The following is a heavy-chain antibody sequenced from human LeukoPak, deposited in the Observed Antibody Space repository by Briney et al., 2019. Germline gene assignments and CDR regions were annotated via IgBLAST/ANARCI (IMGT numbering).Heavy chain of an antibody. J-gene: IGHJ3*02. D-gene: IGHD6-19*01. CDR1: GFTLSSYA. V-gene: IGHV3-23*01. CDR2: INGSGGST. Sequence: GGPLTLSCAASGFTLSSYAMSWLRQAPGKGLEWVSDINGSGGSTYYADSVKVRFTISRDNSKNTLYLQMNSLRAEDTGVYYCAKDHQASGWFRGAFDIWGQGTMVTVSS. CDR3: AKDHQASGWFRGAFDI.